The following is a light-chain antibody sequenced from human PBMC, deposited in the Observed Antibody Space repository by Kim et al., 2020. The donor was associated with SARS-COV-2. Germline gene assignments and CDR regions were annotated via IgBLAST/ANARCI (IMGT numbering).Light chain of an antibody. V-gene: IGLV1-44*01. J-gene: IGLJ1*01. CDR1: SSNIGTNT. CDR3: GAWDDTLKGYV. CDR2: TSN. Sequence: QAVVTQPPSASGTPGQRVTISCSGSSSNIGTNTVNWYQQLPGTAPKLLIYTSNQRPSGVPDRFSGSKSGTSASLAISGLQSEDEGDYYCGAWDDTLKGYVFGTGTKVTVL.